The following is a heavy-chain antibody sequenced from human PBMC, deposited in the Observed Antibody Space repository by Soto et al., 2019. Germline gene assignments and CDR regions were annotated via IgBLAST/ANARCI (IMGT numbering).Heavy chain of an antibody. CDR2: IYHSGST. Sequence: QVQLQESGPGLVKPSGTLSLTCAVSGGSISSSNWWSWVRQPPGKGLEWIGEIYHSGSTNYNPSLKRRVTISGDKAKTQFSLKLSSVTAADTAVYYCARVGIQLWFGAFDIWGQGTMVTVSS. V-gene: IGHV4-4*02. CDR3: ARVGIQLWFGAFDI. D-gene: IGHD5-18*01. CDR1: GGSISSSNW. J-gene: IGHJ3*02.